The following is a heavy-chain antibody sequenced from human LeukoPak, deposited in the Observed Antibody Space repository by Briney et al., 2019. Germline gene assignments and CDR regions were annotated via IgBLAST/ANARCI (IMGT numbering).Heavy chain of an antibody. CDR1: GGTFSSYT. Sequence: ASVKVSCKASGGTFSSYTISWVRQAPGQGLEWMGRIIPILGIANYAQKFQGRVTITADESTSTAYMELSSLRSEDTAVYYCARAPQDIVVVPAPFAEYFQHWGQGTLVTVSS. CDR3: ARAPQDIVVVPAPFAEYFQH. J-gene: IGHJ1*01. D-gene: IGHD2-2*01. V-gene: IGHV1-69*02. CDR2: IIPILGIA.